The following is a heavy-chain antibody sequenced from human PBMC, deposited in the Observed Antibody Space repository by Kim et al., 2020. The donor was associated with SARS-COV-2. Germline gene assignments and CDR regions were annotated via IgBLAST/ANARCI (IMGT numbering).Heavy chain of an antibody. CDR3: ARVIYYDSSGYLGY. D-gene: IGHD3-22*01. J-gene: IGHJ4*02. V-gene: IGHV1-3*01. Sequence: QKFQGRVTITRDTSASTAYMELSSLRSEDTAVYYCARVIYYDSSGYLGYWGQGTLVTVSS.